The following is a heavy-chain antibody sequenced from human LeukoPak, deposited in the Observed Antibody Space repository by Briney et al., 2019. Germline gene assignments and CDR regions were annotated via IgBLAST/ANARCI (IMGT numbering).Heavy chain of an antibody. CDR1: GYTFTTYG. Sequence: ASVKVSCKASGYTFTTYGISWGGKALEHRPGWMGWMSPNSGDTGYAQKFQDRVTMTRNTSISTAYMELSSLRSDDTAVYYCARGPPNWGYDYWGPGTLVTVSS. D-gene: IGHD7-27*01. J-gene: IGHJ4*02. CDR2: MSPNSGDT. V-gene: IGHV1-8*02. CDR3: ARGPPNWGYDY.